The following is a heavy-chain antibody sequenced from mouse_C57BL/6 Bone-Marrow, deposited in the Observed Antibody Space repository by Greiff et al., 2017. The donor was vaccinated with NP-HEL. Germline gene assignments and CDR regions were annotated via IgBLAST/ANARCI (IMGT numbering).Heavy chain of an antibody. CDR1: GFTFSSYG. CDR2: ISSGGGYT. D-gene: IGHD2-4*01. CDR3: ASPYDYDVAWFAY. V-gene: IGHV5-6*01. Sequence: EVKLVESGGDLVKPGGSLKLSCAASGFTFSSYGMSWVRQTPDKRLEWVATISSGGGYTYYPDSVKGRFTISRDNAKNTLYLQMSSLKSEDTAMYYCASPYDYDVAWFAYWGQGTLVTVSA. J-gene: IGHJ3*01.